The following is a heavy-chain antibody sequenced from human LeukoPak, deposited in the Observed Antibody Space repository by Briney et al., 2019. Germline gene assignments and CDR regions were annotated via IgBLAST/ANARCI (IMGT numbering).Heavy chain of an antibody. CDR1: SVSISSSYYY. Sequence: PSETLSLTCTVSSVSISSSYYYWGWIRQPPGKGLEWIGTIYYSGTTYYNPSLKSRVTISVDTSKNHFSLKLRYVTAADTAVYYCARAGVVVTPYYFDYWGQGTLVTVSS. D-gene: IGHD3-22*01. CDR3: ARAGVVVTPYYFDY. J-gene: IGHJ4*02. V-gene: IGHV4-39*02. CDR2: IYYSGTT.